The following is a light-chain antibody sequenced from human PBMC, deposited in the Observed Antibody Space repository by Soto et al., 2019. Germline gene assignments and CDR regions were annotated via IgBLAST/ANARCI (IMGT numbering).Light chain of an antibody. CDR2: EDT. CDR1: KLGDKY. Sequence: SYELTQPPSVSVSPGQTASVTCSGDKLGDKYVCWYQQKPGQSPVLVIYEDTKRPSGIPERFSGSNSGNTATLTISGTQAMDEADYYCQAWDSSTVVFGGGTQLTVL. CDR3: QAWDSSTVV. V-gene: IGLV3-1*01. J-gene: IGLJ2*01.